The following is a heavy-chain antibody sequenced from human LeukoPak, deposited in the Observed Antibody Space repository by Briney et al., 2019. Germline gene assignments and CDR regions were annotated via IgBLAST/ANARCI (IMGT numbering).Heavy chain of an antibody. V-gene: IGHV1-18*01. D-gene: IGHD6-19*01. J-gene: IGHJ4*02. CDR3: ARDNLEPAVAGTIRFDY. CDR1: GYTFTSYG. Sequence: RASVKVSCKASGYTFTSYGISWVRQAPGQGLEWMGWISAYNGNTNYAQKLQGRVTMTTDTSTSTAYMELRSLRSDDTAVYYCARDNLEPAVAGTIRFDYWGQGTLVTVSS. CDR2: ISAYNGNT.